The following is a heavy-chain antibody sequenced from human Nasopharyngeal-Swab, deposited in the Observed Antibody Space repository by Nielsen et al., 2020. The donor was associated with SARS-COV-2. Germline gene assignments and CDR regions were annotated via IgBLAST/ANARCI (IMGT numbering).Heavy chain of an antibody. CDR1: GFTFSPYT. CDR3: ARERGGGYGDY. V-gene: IGHV3-48*04. CDR2: ITGTSDSI. J-gene: IGHJ4*02. D-gene: IGHD5-12*01. Sequence: GGSLRLPCAASGFTFSPYTMTWVRQAPGKGLEWLPYITGTSDSIRYADSVKGRFTISRDNAKNSLFLQMNGLTAEDTAVYYCARERGGGYGDYWGQGTLVTVSS.